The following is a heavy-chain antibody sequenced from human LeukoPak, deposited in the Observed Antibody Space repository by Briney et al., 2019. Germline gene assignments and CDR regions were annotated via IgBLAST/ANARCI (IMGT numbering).Heavy chain of an antibody. CDR1: GHSISSGYY. J-gene: IGHJ2*01. V-gene: IGHV4-38-2*02. CDR2: IYHSGST. CDR3: ASTKYYYGSGSYYTRGDNWYFDL. Sequence: SETLSLTCTVSGHSISSGYYWGWIRQPPGKGLEWIGSIYHSGSTYYNPSLKSRVTISVDTSKNQFSLKLSSVTAADTAVYYCASTKYYYGSGSYYTRGDNWYFDLWGRGTLVTVSS. D-gene: IGHD3-10*01.